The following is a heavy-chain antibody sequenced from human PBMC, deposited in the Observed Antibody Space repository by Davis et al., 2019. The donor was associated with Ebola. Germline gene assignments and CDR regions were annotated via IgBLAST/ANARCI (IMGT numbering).Heavy chain of an antibody. V-gene: IGHV3-73*01. CDR1: GFTISGSA. CDR3: TRSGGDPDY. D-gene: IGHD2-21*02. Sequence: ESLIISCAASGFTISGSAMHWVRQASGKGLEWVGRIRSKANSYATAYAASVKGRFTISRDDSKNTAYLQMNSLKTEDTAVYYCTRSGGDPDYWGQGTLITVSS. J-gene: IGHJ4*02. CDR2: IRSKANSYAT.